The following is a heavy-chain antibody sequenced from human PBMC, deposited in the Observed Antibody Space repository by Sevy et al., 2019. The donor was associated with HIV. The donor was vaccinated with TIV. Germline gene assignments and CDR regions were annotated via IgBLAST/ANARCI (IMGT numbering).Heavy chain of an antibody. D-gene: IGHD4-4*01. CDR2: ISAYNGNT. V-gene: IGHV1-18*01. CDR3: AREIVYSNYGMDV. CDR1: GYTFTSYG. Sequence: ASVKVSCKASGYTFTSYGISWVRQAPGQGLEWMGWISAYNGNTNYAQKLQGRVTMTTDTSTSTAYTELRSLRSDDTAVYYCAREIVYSNYGMDVWGQGTTVTVSS. J-gene: IGHJ6*02.